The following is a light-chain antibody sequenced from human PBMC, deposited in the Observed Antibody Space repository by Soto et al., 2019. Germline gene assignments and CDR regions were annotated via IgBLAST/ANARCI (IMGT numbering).Light chain of an antibody. V-gene: IGLV2-14*01. CDR1: SSDVGDYNY. CDR2: EVS. Sequence: QSVLTQPASVSGSPGQSITISCTGTSSDVGDYNYVSWYQHHPGKAPKLMIYEVSNRPSGVSNRFSGSKSGNTASLTISGLQAEDEADYYCSSYTSGSTHYVFGTGTKLTVL. CDR3: SSYTSGSTHYV. J-gene: IGLJ1*01.